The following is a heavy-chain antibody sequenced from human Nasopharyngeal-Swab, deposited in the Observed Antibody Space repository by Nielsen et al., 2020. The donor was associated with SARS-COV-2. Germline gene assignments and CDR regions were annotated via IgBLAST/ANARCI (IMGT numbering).Heavy chain of an antibody. CDR2: VRSKTDGGTA. CDR3: THYGDYLHYYYGLDV. Sequence: GESLKISCAASGFSFSNAWMSWVRQAPGKGLEWVGRVRSKTDGGTADYAAFVKGRFTISRDDSKNTLYLQMNSLKIEDTAMYYCTHYGDYLHYYYGLDVWGQGTTVTVS. V-gene: IGHV3-15*01. J-gene: IGHJ6*02. CDR1: GFSFSNAW. D-gene: IGHD4-17*01.